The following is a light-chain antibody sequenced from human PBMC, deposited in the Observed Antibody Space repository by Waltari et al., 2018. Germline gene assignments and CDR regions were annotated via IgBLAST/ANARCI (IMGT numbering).Light chain of an antibody. Sequence: QSVLTQPPSASGSPGQTVTISCSGSGANIGSNPVNWYLQVPGTAPNLLIYNNNLRPSVVPDRFSGSKSGTSPSLAISGVQSEDEGDYFCAAWDDSLKDVVFGGGTKLTVL. CDR1: GANIGSNP. V-gene: IGLV1-44*01. CDR2: NNN. J-gene: IGLJ2*01. CDR3: AAWDDSLKDVV.